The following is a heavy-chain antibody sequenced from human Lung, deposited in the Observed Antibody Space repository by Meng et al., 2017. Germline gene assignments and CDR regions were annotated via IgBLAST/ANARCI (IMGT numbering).Heavy chain of an antibody. J-gene: IGHJ2*01. D-gene: IGHD1/OR15-1a*01. CDR1: GWSFSGYY. V-gene: IGHV4-34*01. Sequence: QQQQWGSGLLKPSEPLSPTCAVYGWSFSGYYWSWIRQPPGKGLEWIGEINHSGSTNYNPSLKSRVTISVDTSKNQFSLKLSSVTAADTAVYYCARPKQANWYFDLWGRGTLVTVSS. CDR3: ARPKQANWYFDL. CDR2: INHSGST.